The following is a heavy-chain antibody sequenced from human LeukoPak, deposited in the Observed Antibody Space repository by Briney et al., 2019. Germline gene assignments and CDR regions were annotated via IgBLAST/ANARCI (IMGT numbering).Heavy chain of an antibody. CDR2: IYYSGST. CDR1: GGSISSYY. CDR3: ASDSIAVAGTVFGS. J-gene: IGHJ4*02. V-gene: IGHV4-59*12. Sequence: SETLSLTCTVSGGSISSYYWSWIRQPPGKGLEWIGYIYYSGSTNYNPSLKSRVTISVDTSKNQFSLKLTSVTATDTAVYYCASDSIAVAGTVFGSWGQGTLVTVSS. D-gene: IGHD6-19*01.